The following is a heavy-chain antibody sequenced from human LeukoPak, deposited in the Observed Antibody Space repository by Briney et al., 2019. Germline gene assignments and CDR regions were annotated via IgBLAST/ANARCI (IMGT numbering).Heavy chain of an antibody. CDR1: GFTFSSYG. Sequence: GGSLRLSCAASGFTFSSYGMHWVRQAPGKGLEWVAVIWYDGTNKYYADSVKGRFTISRDNSENTLYLQTNSLRAEDTAVYYCARIGGDRDPFDYWGQGTLVTVSS. CDR2: IWYDGTNK. CDR3: ARIGGDRDPFDY. J-gene: IGHJ4*02. D-gene: IGHD2-21*02. V-gene: IGHV3-33*01.